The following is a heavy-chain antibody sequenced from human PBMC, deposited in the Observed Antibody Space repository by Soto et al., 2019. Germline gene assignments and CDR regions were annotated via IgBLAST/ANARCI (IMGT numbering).Heavy chain of an antibody. CDR2: ISAYNGNT. D-gene: IGHD4-17*01. CDR1: GYTFTSYG. Sequence: QVQLVQSGAEVKKPGASVKVSCKASGYTFTSYGISWVRQAPGQGLEWMGWISAYNGNTNYAQKLQGRVTMTTDTSTSTAYRELRSLRSDDTAVYYCARPADYMTTVTSYYFDYWGQGTLVTVSS. V-gene: IGHV1-18*01. J-gene: IGHJ4*02. CDR3: ARPADYMTTVTSYYFDY.